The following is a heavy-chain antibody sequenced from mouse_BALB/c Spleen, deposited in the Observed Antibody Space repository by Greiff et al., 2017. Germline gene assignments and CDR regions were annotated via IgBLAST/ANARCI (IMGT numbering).Heavy chain of an antibody. CDR3: ARSPNAMDY. CDR1: GFTFSSFG. J-gene: IGHJ4*01. CDR2: ISSGSSTI. Sequence: EVHLVESGVGLVQPGGSRKLSCAASGFTFSSFGMHWVRQAPEKGLEWVAYISSGSSTIYYADTVKGRFTISRDNPKNTLFLQMTSLRSEDTAMYYCARSPNAMDYWGQGTSVTVSS. V-gene: IGHV5-17*02.